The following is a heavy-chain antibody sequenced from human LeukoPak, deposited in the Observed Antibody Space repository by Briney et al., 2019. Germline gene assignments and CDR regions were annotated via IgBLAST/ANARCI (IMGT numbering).Heavy chain of an antibody. D-gene: IGHD2-15*01. CDR2: ISYNGSP. CDR3: SARVVDGCSPKYFDQ. Sequence: SETLSLTSRVAVDSLTSITPECGWVRQPPGRGLEWLGTISYNGSPYSKSSLKSRLTMSVDTAKNQFSLILSFVTADEAVYYYSARVVDGCSPKYFDQWGQGTLATVSS. V-gene: IGHV4-39*03. CDR1: VDSLTSITPE. J-gene: IGHJ4*02.